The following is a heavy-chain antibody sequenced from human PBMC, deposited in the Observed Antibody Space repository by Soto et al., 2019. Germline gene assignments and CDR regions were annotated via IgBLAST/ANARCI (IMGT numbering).Heavy chain of an antibody. CDR2: ISAYNGNT. CDR3: ARENQYEYYVFWSGYYCPDAFDI. V-gene: IGHV1-18*01. J-gene: IGHJ3*02. CDR1: GYTFTSYG. Sequence: ASVKVSCKASGYTFTSYGISWVRQAPGQGLEWMGWISAYNGNTNYAQKLQGRVTMTTDTSTSTAYMELRSLRSDDTAVYYCARENQYEYYVFWSGYYCPDAFDIWGQGTMVTVSS. D-gene: IGHD3-3*01.